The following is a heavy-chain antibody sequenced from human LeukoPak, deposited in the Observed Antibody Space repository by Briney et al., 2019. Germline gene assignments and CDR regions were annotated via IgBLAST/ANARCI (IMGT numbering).Heavy chain of an antibody. CDR2: ISGSGGST. Sequence: GGSLRLSCAASGFTLSSYAMSWVRQAPGKGLEWVSGISGSGGSTYYADSVKGRFTIFRDNSKNTLYLQMNSLRAEDTAVYHCANGWSPDYWGRGTLVTVSS. CDR3: ANGWSPDY. D-gene: IGHD2-15*01. J-gene: IGHJ4*02. V-gene: IGHV3-23*01. CDR1: GFTLSSYA.